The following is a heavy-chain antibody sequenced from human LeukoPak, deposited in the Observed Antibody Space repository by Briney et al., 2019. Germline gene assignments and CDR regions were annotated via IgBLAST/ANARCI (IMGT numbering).Heavy chain of an antibody. J-gene: IGHJ5*02. CDR1: GYTFTSYD. Sequence: ASVKVSCKASGYTFTSYDINWVRQAPGKGLEWMGLVDPEDGETIYAEKFQGRLTITADTSTDTAYMELSSLRSEDTAIYYCARATDKGQQLGRGWFDPWGQGTLVTVSS. V-gene: IGHV1-69-2*01. CDR2: VDPEDGET. D-gene: IGHD6-13*01. CDR3: ARATDKGQQLGRGWFDP.